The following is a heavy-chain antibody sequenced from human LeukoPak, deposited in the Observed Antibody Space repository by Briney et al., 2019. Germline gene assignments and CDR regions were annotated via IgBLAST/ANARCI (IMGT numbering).Heavy chain of an antibody. Sequence: SETLSLTCAVYGGPFSDYYWSWIRQPPGKGLEWIGKINHSGSTNYSPSLRSRVTISVDTSNNQFSLRLGSVTAADTAVYHCARHCCSGPAKRVFDIWGQGTMVTVSS. D-gene: IGHD2-15*01. J-gene: IGHJ3*02. CDR1: GGPFSDYY. V-gene: IGHV4-34*01. CDR3: ARHCCSGPAKRVFDI. CDR2: INHSGST.